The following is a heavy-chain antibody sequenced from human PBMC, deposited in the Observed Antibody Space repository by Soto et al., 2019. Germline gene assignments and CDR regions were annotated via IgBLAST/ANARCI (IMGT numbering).Heavy chain of an antibody. D-gene: IGHD2-21*02. Sequence: SETLSLTCTVSGGSISSYYWSWIRQPPGKELQYIGYIYYSGSTNYNPSLKSRVTISDDTSTNQFSLTLSSVTAADTAVYYCARHPSDFWFDPWGQGTLVTVSS. V-gene: IGHV4-59*08. J-gene: IGHJ5*02. CDR2: IYYSGST. CDR3: ARHPSDFWFDP. CDR1: GGSISSYY.